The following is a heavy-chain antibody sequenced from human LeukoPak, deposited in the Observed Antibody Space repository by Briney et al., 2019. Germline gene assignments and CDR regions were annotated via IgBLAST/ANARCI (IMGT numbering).Heavy chain of an antibody. Sequence: SETLSLTCTVSGGSISSSSYYWAWLRQPRGKGLERIGSIYYSGSTYYNPSPKSRVTISVDTSKNQFSLKLSSVNAADTAVYYCARQPPFVLRYFDWLPFEDYWGQGTLVTVSS. CDR1: GGSISSSSYY. CDR3: ARQPPFVLRYFDWLPFEDY. J-gene: IGHJ4*02. V-gene: IGHV4-39*01. D-gene: IGHD3-9*01. CDR2: IYYSGST.